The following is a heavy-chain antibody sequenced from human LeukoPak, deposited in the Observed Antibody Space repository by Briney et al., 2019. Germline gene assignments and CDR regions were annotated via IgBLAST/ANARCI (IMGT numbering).Heavy chain of an antibody. D-gene: IGHD6-6*01. CDR3: AKLSWGSSSSHYYYGMDV. J-gene: IGHJ6*02. CDR1: GFTFSSYG. Sequence: PGGSLRLSCAASGFTFSSYGMHWVRQAPGKGLEWVAVIWYDGSNKYYADSVKGRFTISRDNSKNTLYLQMNSLRAEDTAVYYCAKLSWGSSSSHYYYGMDVWGQGTTVTVSS. CDR2: IWYDGSNK. V-gene: IGHV3-30*02.